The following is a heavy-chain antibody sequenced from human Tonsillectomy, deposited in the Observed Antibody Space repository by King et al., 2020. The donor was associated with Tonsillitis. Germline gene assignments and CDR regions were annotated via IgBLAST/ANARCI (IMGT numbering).Heavy chain of an antibody. J-gene: IGHJ4*02. CDR2: ISSSGNYI. V-gene: IGHV3-21*01. CDR3: AKVGYARRVYYSYSSVN. D-gene: IGHD3-22*01. CDR1: GFTFSSYT. Sequence: VQLVESWGGLVKPGGSLRLSCAASGFTFSSYTMNWVRQAPGKGLEWVSSISSSGNYIYYADSVKGRFTISRDNAKNSLYLQMNSLRAEDTAVYYCAKVGYARRVYYSYSSVNWGQGTLVTVSS.